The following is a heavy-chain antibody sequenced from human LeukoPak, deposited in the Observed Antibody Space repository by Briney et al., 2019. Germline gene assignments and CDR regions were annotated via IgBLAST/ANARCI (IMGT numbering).Heavy chain of an antibody. CDR1: GGSISSYY. CDR2: IYYSGST. V-gene: IGHV4-59*01. D-gene: IGHD1-1*01. J-gene: IGHJ6*03. CDR3: ARGTTERYYYYYMDV. Sequence: SETLSLTCTVSGGSISSYYWSWIRQPPGKGLEWIGYIYYSGSTNYNPSLTSRVTISVDTSKNQFSLKLSSVTAADTAVYYCARGTTERYYYYYMDVWGKGTTVTVSS.